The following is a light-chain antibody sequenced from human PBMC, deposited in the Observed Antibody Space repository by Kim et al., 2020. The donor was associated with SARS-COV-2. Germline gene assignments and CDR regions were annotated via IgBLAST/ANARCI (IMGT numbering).Light chain of an antibody. CDR3: HQSYSKPYT. J-gene: IGKJ2*01. CDR1: QSISSY. V-gene: IGKV1-39*01. Sequence: DIQMTQSPSSLSASVGDRVTITCRASQSISSYLNWYQQKPGKAPKLLIYAASSLQSGVPSRFSGSGSGTDFTLTISSLQPEDFATYYCHQSYSKPYTFGQGTKLEI. CDR2: AAS.